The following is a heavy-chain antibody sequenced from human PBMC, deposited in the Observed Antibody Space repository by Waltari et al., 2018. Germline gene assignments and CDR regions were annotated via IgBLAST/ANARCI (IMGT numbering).Heavy chain of an antibody. CDR3: ATGRTVAVAGTCDY. CDR2: INPNSGGT. V-gene: IGHV1-2*02. D-gene: IGHD6-19*01. J-gene: IGHJ4*02. CDR1: GYTFTGHY. Sequence: QVQLVQSGAEVKKPGASVKVSCKASGYTFTGHYMHCVGQAPGPGLEWMGWINPNSGGTNYAQKFQGRVTMTRDTSISTAYMELSRLRSDDTAVYYCATGRTVAVAGTCDYWGQGTLVTVSS.